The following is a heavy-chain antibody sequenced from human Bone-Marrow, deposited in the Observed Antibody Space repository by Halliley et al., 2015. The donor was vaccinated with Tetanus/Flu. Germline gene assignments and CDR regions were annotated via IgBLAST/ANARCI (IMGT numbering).Heavy chain of an antibody. J-gene: IGHJ2*01. V-gene: IGHV4-59*01. D-gene: IGHD3-22*01. CDR1: GGSISPYY. Sequence: TLSLTCTVSGGSISPYYWSWIRQPPGRGLEWIGYIYSSGSTNYNPSLKSRATISVDTSKNQFSLNLSSVTAADTAVYYCARDRWGYHYDSIGYPINDFDFWGRGSLVTVSS. CDR2: IYSSGST. CDR3: ARDRWGYHYDSIGYPINDFDF.